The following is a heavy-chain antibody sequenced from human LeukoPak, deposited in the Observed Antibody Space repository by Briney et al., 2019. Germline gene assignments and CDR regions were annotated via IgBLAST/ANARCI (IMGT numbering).Heavy chain of an antibody. CDR1: RYTFTNYA. CDR3: ARVVRGSSGYRYYFDY. Sequence: ASVKVSCKASRYTFTNYAVNWVRQAPGQGLEWMGWINTNTGNPTYAQGFTGRFVFSLDTSVSTAYLQISGLKAEDTAVYYCARVVRGSSGYRYYFDYWGQGTLVTVSS. V-gene: IGHV7-4-1*02. CDR2: INTNTGNP. J-gene: IGHJ4*02. D-gene: IGHD3-22*01.